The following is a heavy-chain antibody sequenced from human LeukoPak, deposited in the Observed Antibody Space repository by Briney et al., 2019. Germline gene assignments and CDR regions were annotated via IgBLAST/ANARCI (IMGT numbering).Heavy chain of an antibody. CDR2: IIPIFSTA. CDR1: GGTFSSYA. V-gene: IGHV1-69*05. J-gene: IGHJ3*02. D-gene: IGHD5-18*01. Sequence: SVKVSCKASGGTFSSYAIRWVRQAAGQGLGWLGRIIPIFSTANYAQEFQGRVMITTDESTSTAYMELSSLRSEDTAVYYCAKGFVDTGAFDIWGQGTMVTVSS. CDR3: AKGFVDTGAFDI.